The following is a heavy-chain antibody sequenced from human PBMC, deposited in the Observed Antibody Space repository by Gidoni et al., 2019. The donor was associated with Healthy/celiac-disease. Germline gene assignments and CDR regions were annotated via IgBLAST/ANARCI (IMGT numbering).Heavy chain of an antibody. CDR3: AKAYDSSGYYYDYFDY. CDR2: ISGSGGST. V-gene: IGHV3-23*01. Sequence: EVQLLESGGGLVQPGGSLRLSCAASGFTFSSDAMSWVRQAPGKGLEWVSAISGSGGSTYYADSVKGRFTISRDNSKNTLYLQMNSLRAEDTAVYYCAKAYDSSGYYYDYFDYWGQGTLVTVSS. CDR1: GFTFSSDA. J-gene: IGHJ4*02. D-gene: IGHD3-22*01.